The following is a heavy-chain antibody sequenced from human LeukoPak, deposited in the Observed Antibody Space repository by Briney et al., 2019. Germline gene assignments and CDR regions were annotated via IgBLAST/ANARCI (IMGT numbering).Heavy chain of an antibody. CDR3: ARARRGRVAVAGTGYYFDY. V-gene: IGHV3-11*05. CDR2: ISSSSSYT. D-gene: IGHD6-19*01. Sequence: GGSLRLSCAASGFTFSNTWMSWVRQAPGKGLEWVSYISSSSSYTNYADSVKGRFTISRDNAKNSLYLQMNSLRAEDTAVYYCARARRGRVAVAGTGYYFDYWGQGTLVTVSS. J-gene: IGHJ4*02. CDR1: GFTFSNTW.